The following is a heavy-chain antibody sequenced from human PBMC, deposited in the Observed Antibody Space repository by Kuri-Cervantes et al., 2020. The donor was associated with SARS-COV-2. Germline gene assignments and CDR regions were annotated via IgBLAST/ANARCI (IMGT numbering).Heavy chain of an antibody. D-gene: IGHD2-2*01. CDR2: IYYSGST. V-gene: IGHV4-59*12. Sequence: SETLSLTCTVSGGSISSYYWSWIRRPPGKGLEWIGYIYYSGSTNYNPSLKSRVTISVDTSKNQFSLKLSSVTAADTAVYYCARGLAVAVPPGVYYYYGMDVWGQGTTVTVSS. J-gene: IGHJ6*02. CDR3: ARGLAVAVPPGVYYYYGMDV. CDR1: GGSISSYY.